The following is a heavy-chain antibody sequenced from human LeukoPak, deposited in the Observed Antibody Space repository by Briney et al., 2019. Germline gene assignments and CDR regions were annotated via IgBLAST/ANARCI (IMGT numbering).Heavy chain of an antibody. CDR2: ISAYNGNT. Sequence: ASVKVSCKASGYTFTSYGISWVRQAPGQGLEWMGWISAYNGNTNYAQKLQGRVTMTTDTSTSTAYMELRSLRSDDTAVYYCARCGGSGSYYFVSDWFDPWGQGTLVTVSS. CDR3: ARCGGSGSYYFVSDWFDP. V-gene: IGHV1-18*01. J-gene: IGHJ5*02. CDR1: GYTFTSYG. D-gene: IGHD3-10*01.